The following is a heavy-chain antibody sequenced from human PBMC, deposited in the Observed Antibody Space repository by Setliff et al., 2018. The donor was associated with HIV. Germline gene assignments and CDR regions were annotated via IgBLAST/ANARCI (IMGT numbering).Heavy chain of an antibody. J-gene: IGHJ4*02. CDR3: ASSVVAGTPYFDY. V-gene: IGHV3-7*01. D-gene: IGHD6-19*01. CDR2: IKQDGSEK. CDR1: GFTFSSYW. Sequence: TGGSLRLSCAASGFTFSSYWMSWVRQAPGKGLEWVANIKQDGSEKYYVDSVKGRFTISRDNAENSLYLQMNSLRAEDTAVYYCASSVVAGTPYFDYWGQGTLVTVSS.